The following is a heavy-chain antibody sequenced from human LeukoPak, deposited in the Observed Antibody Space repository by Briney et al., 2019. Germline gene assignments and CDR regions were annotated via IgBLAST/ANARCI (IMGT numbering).Heavy chain of an antibody. D-gene: IGHD3-10*01. CDR2: IYTSGST. Sequence: PSQTLSLTCTVSGGSITSGSFYWSWIRQPAGKGLDWIGRIYTSGSTNYNPSLKSRVTISVDTSKNQFSLKLSSVTAADTAVYYCARETGVEAGDYWGQGTLVTVSS. J-gene: IGHJ4*02. CDR3: ARETGVEAGDY. CDR1: GGSITSGSFY. V-gene: IGHV4-61*02.